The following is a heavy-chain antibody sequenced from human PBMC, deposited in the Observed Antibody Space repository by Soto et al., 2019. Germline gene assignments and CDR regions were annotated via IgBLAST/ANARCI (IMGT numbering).Heavy chain of an antibody. Sequence: QVQLVQSAGEVKKPGASAIVSCQASGYTFRNYIIAWLRQAPGQGLEWMGWISPNNGNTNHARQFRGRVTLTTATSTSAAYLELRNLGSDDAATYYCARYCAGNACYSRHYYAMDVWGQGTTVSVSS. CDR2: ISPNNGNT. CDR1: GYTFRNYI. J-gene: IGHJ6*02. V-gene: IGHV1-18*01. D-gene: IGHD2-21*02. CDR3: ARYCAGNACYSRHYYAMDV.